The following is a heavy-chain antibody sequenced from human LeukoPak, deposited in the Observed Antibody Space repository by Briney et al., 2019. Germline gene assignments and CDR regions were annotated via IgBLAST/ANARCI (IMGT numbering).Heavy chain of an antibody. CDR3: ARVEQLPRYYYYYYMDV. D-gene: IGHD6-13*01. CDR2: ISGSGGST. CDR1: GFTFSSYA. V-gene: IGHV3-23*01. J-gene: IGHJ6*03. Sequence: GGSLRLSCAASGFTFSSYAMSWVRQAPGKGLEWVSAISGSGGSTYYADSVKGRFTISRDNAKNSLYLQMNSLRAEDTAVYYCARVEQLPRYYYYYYMDVWGKGTTVTVSS.